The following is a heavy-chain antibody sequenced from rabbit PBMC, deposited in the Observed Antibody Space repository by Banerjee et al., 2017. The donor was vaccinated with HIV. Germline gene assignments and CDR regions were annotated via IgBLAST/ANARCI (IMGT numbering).Heavy chain of an antibody. D-gene: IGHD8-1*01. CDR2: FYNGDGNT. V-gene: IGHV1S43*01. CDR3: ANSAGIYYYGL. J-gene: IGHJ4*01. CDR1: GTDFSSYYY. Sequence: QQKLEESGGGLVQPGGTLTLTCKASGTDFSSYYYMYWLRQAPGKGLELIACFYNGDGNTWYASWVNGRFTISRGTSLNTVDLKMTSLTAADTATYFCANSAGIYYYGLWGQGTLVTVS.